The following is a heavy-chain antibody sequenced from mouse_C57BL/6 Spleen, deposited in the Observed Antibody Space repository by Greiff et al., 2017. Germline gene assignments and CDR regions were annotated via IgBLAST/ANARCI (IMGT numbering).Heavy chain of an antibody. Sequence: QVQLKESGPGLVAPSQSLSIPCPVSGFSLTSYGVHWVRQPPGKGLEWLVVIWSAGSTTFNSALNSRLSISKDYSKSQVVLKMNSLQTDDTAMYYCARHGRGGYCDYWGLGTTLTVSS. CDR3: ARHGRGGYCDY. CDR1: GFSLTSYG. J-gene: IGHJ2*01. CDR2: IWSAGST. V-gene: IGHV2-6-1*01.